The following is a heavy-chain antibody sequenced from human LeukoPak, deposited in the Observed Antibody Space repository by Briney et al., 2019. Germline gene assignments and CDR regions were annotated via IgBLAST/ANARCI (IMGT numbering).Heavy chain of an antibody. CDR1: GGSISISSYY. J-gene: IGHJ4*02. D-gene: IGHD3-16*02. CDR2: IYYSGST. V-gene: IGHV4-39*07. Sequence: PSETLSLTCTVSGGSISISSYYWGWIRQPPGKGLEWIGSIYYSGSTYYNPSLKSRVPISVDTSKNQFSMKLSSVTAEDPAVVYCARAHPPCYDYVWGSYRPIDYFDYWGQGTLVTVSS. CDR3: ARAHPPCYDYVWGSYRPIDYFDY.